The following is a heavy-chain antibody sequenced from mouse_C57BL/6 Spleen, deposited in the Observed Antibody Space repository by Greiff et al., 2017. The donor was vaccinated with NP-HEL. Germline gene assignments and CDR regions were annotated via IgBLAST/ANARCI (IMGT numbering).Heavy chain of an antibody. CDR2: IRSKSNNYAT. CDR1: GFSFNTYA. V-gene: IGHV10-1*01. Sequence: GGGLVQPKGSLKLSCAASGFSFNTYAMHWVRQAPGKGLEWVARIRSKSNNYATYYADSVKDRFTISRDDSESMLYLQMNNLKTEDTAMYYCVRHGLLFYAMDYWGQGTSVTVSS. CDR3: VRHGLLFYAMDY. J-gene: IGHJ4*01. D-gene: IGHD2-10*01.